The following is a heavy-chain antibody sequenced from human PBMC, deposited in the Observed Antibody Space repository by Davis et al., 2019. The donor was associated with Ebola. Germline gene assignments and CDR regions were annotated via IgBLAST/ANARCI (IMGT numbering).Heavy chain of an antibody. V-gene: IGHV4-39*01. J-gene: IGHJ5*02. CDR3: ARLEGGWFDP. CDR2: IYYSGST. D-gene: IGHD2-15*01. CDR1: GGSISSSSYY. Sequence: MPSETLSLTCTVSGGSISSSSYYWGWIRQPPGKGLEWIGSIYYSGSTYYNPSLKSRVTISVDTSKNQFSLKLSSVTAADTAVYYCARLEGGWFDPWGQGTLVTVSS.